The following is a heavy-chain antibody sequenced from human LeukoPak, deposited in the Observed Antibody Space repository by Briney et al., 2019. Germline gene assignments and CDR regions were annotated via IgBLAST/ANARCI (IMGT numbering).Heavy chain of an antibody. CDR2: ISSSGSTI. V-gene: IGHV3-48*03. J-gene: IGHJ4*02. CDR3: ARSGIAARPGIGY. D-gene: IGHD6-6*01. CDR1: GFTFSSYE. Sequence: GGSLRLSCAASGFTFSSYEMNWVRQAPGKGLERVSYISSSGSTIYYADSVKGRFTISRDNAKNSLYLQMNSLRAEDTAVYYCARSGIAARPGIGYWGQGTLVTVSS.